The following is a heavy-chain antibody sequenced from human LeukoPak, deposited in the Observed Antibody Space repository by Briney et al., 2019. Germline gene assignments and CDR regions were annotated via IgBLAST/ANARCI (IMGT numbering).Heavy chain of an antibody. D-gene: IGHD3-22*01. CDR1: GGSISSGCYY. V-gene: IGHV4-39*07. J-gene: IGHJ3*02. CDR2: IYYSGST. CDR3: AREPYYYDSSGYSGPHDAFDI. Sequence: SETLSLTCTVSGGSISSGCYYWGWIRQPPGKGLEWLGSIYYSGSTYYNPSLKSRVTISVDTSKNQFSLKLSSVTAADTAVYYCAREPYYYDSSGYSGPHDAFDIWGQGTMVTVSS.